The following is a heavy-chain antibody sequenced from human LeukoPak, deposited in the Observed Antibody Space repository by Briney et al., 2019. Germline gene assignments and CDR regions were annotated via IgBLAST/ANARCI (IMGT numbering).Heavy chain of an antibody. CDR2: ISSSSSYI. CDR1: GFTFSSYS. D-gene: IGHD4-17*01. CDR3: ARDSDYGDYPTSVYYYGMDV. Sequence: GGSLRLSCAASGFTFSSYSVNWVRQAPGKGLEWVSSISSSSSYIYYADSVKGRFTISRDNAKNSLYLQMNSLRAEDTAVYYCARDSDYGDYPTSVYYYGMDVWGQGTTVTVSS. V-gene: IGHV3-21*01. J-gene: IGHJ6*02.